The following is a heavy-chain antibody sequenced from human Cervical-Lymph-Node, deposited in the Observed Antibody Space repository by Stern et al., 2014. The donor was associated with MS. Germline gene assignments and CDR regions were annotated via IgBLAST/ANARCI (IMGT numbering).Heavy chain of an antibody. CDR3: ARDRGGSFYQGTDY. CDR2: ISFDGNIA. CDR1: GFTFSTYW. D-gene: IGHD1-1*01. J-gene: IGHJ4*02. Sequence: EVQLVESGGALVQPGGSLTLSCAASGFTFSTYWMHWVRQVPGKGLTWVSRISFDGNIANYADSVNGRFTISRDNAKNTLYLQMTRPGADDTAVYYCARDRGGSFYQGTDYWGQGTLVAVSS. V-gene: IGHV3-74*01.